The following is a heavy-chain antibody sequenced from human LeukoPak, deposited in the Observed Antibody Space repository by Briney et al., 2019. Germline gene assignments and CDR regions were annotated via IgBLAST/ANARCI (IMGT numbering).Heavy chain of an antibody. D-gene: IGHD3-10*01. Sequence: GGSLRPSCAASGFTFSSYAMHWVRQAPGKGLEWVAVISYDGSSKYYADSVKGRFTISRDNSKNTLYLQMNSLRAEDTAVYYCARGSQYYGSGSYTFFDYWGQGTLVTVSS. CDR1: GFTFSSYA. V-gene: IGHV3-30*04. J-gene: IGHJ4*02. CDR3: ARGSQYYGSGSYTFFDY. CDR2: ISYDGSSK.